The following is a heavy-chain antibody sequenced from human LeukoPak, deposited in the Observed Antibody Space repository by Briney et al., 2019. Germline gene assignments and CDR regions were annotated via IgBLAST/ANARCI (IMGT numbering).Heavy chain of an antibody. CDR1: GFTFSSYS. CDR2: ISSSSSYI. CDR3: ARDQATRYFDY. Sequence: GGSLRLSCAASGFTFSSYSMNWVRQAPGKGLEWVSSISSSSSYIYYADSVKGRFAISRDNAKNSLYLQMNSLRAEDTAVYYCARDQATRYFDYWGQGTLVTVSS. V-gene: IGHV3-21*01. D-gene: IGHD1-26*01. J-gene: IGHJ4*02.